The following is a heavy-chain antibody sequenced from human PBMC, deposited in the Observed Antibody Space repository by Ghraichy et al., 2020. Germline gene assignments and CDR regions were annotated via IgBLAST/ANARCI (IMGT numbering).Heavy chain of an antibody. V-gene: IGHV4-59*01. Sequence: ETLSLTCTVSGGSISSYYWSWIRQPPGKGLEWIGYIYYSGSTNYNPSLKSRVTISVDTSKNQFSLKLSSVTAADTAVYYCARAGGSSYYFDYWGQGTLVTVSS. D-gene: IGHD1-26*01. CDR2: IYYSGST. CDR1: GGSISSYY. CDR3: ARAGGSSYYFDY. J-gene: IGHJ4*02.